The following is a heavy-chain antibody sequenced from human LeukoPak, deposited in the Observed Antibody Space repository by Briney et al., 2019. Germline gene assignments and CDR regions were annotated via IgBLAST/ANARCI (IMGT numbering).Heavy chain of an antibody. J-gene: IGHJ4*02. CDR1: GGSISSYY. V-gene: IGHV4-4*09. CDR3: ARMSSGTYRY. CDR2: IYISENT. D-gene: IGHD1-26*01. Sequence: SETPSLTCSVSGGSISSYYWSWLRQPPGKGLEWIGYIYISENTNYSPSPRSRVTMSVDKSENQFNLRLTSVTAADTAVYYCARMSSGTYRYWGQGVLVNVSS.